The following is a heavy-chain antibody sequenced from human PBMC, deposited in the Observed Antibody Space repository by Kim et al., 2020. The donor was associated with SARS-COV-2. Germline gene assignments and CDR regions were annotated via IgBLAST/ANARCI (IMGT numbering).Heavy chain of an antibody. CDR2: IYSGGST. CDR1: GFTVSSNY. CDR3: ARDRVGDSHYYYYGMDV. Sequence: GGSLRLSCAASGFTVSSNYMSWVRQAPGKGLEWVSVIYSGGSTYYADSVKGRFTISRDNSKNTLYLQMNSLRAEDTAVYYCARDRVGDSHYYYYGMDVWGQGTTVTVSS. D-gene: IGHD2-21*02. J-gene: IGHJ6*02. V-gene: IGHV3-53*01.